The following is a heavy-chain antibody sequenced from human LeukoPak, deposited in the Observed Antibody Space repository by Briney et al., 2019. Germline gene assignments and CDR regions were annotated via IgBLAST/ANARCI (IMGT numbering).Heavy chain of an antibody. D-gene: IGHD5-18*01. J-gene: IGHJ4*02. CDR1: RFTFNSYA. V-gene: IGHV3-48*03. CDR3: AKDGRYTAEY. CDR2: ISSSGSTI. Sequence: GGSLRLSCAASRFTFNSYAMHWVRQAPGKGLEWVSYISSSGSTIYYADSVKGRFTISRDNAKNSLYLQMNSLRAEDTAVYYCAKDGRYTAEYWGQGTLVTVSS.